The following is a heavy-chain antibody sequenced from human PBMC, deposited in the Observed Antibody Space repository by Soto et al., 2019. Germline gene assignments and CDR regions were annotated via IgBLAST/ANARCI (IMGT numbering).Heavy chain of an antibody. Sequence: QVQLQESGPGLVKPSQTLSLTCSVSGGSISSANNYWSWIRQHPGKGLEWIGYIYYIGSTYYNPSLKSRLTISVDTPKNQSSLKLNAVTAADTAVYYCAREGGDGVDTWGQGTLVTVSS. CDR1: GGSISSANNY. D-gene: IGHD3-16*01. V-gene: IGHV4-31*03. CDR3: AREGGDGVDT. CDR2: IYYIGST. J-gene: IGHJ5*02.